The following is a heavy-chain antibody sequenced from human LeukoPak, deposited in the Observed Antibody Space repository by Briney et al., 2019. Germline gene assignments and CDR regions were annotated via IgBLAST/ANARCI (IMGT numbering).Heavy chain of an antibody. D-gene: IGHD2-2*01. Sequence: GGSLRLSCAASGFTFSSYAMSWVRQAPGKGLEWVSAISGSGGSTYYADSVKGRFTISRDNSKNTLHLQMNSLRAEDTAVYYCAKDPHLYCSSTSCYGDYFDYWDQGTLVTVSS. CDR3: AKDPHLYCSSTSCYGDYFDY. V-gene: IGHV3-23*01. CDR1: GFTFSSYA. J-gene: IGHJ4*02. CDR2: ISGSGGST.